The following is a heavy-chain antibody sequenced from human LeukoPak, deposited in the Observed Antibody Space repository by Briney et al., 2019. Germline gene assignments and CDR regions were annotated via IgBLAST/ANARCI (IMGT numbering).Heavy chain of an antibody. J-gene: IGHJ4*02. CDR3: ARDGGCCSSTSCYSEWAFDY. CDR1: GFTFSSYA. D-gene: IGHD2-2*01. CDR2: ISYDGSNK. V-gene: IGHV3-30-3*01. Sequence: PGGSLRLSCAASGFTFSSYAMHWVRQAPGKGLEWVAVISYDGSNKYYADSVKGRFTISRDNSKNTLYLQMNSLRAEDTAVYYCARDGGCCSSTSCYSEWAFDYWGQGTLVTVSS.